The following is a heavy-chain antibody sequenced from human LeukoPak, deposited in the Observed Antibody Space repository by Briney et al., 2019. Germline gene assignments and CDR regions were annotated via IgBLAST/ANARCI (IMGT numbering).Heavy chain of an antibody. CDR1: GFTFSRFR. J-gene: IGHJ4*02. CDR2: IKEDATEK. CDR3: VRDTSGPDY. V-gene: IGHV3-7*01. Sequence: GESLRLSCAASGFTFSRFRMSWVRQPPGKGLEWVANIKEDATEKYYLDSVKGRFTISRDNAKNSLHLQMNSLRAEDTAVYYCVRDTSGPDYWGQGTLVTVSS. D-gene: IGHD5-12*01.